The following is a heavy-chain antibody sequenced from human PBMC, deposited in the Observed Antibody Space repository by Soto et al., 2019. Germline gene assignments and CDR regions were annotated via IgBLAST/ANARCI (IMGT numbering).Heavy chain of an antibody. CDR2: INSFSGDT. D-gene: IGHD2-15*01. CDR3: ARDLHSGGKYWYFDI. J-gene: IGHJ2*01. CDR1: GYTFTHYG. Sequence: QVQLVQSGAEVKKPGASVKVSCKASGYTFTHYGITWVRQAPGQGLEWMGWINSFSGDTNYPQKLQGRLTMTTDTSRNTVYMELRNLRSDDTAVYYCARDLHSGGKYWYFDIWGRGTLVTVS. V-gene: IGHV1-18*01.